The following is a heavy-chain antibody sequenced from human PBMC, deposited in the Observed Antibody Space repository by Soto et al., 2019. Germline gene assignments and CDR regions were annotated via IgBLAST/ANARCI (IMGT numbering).Heavy chain of an antibody. J-gene: IGHJ6*02. CDR1: GFTFSSYA. Sequence: EVPLLESGGGLVQPGGSLRLSCAASGFTFSSYAMSWVRQAPGKGLEWVSAISGSGGSTYYADSVKGRFTISRDNSKNTLYRQMNSLRAGDTAVYYCAKGGVWFGNYGMDVWGQGTTVTVSS. D-gene: IGHD3-10*01. V-gene: IGHV3-23*01. CDR3: AKGGVWFGNYGMDV. CDR2: ISGSGGST.